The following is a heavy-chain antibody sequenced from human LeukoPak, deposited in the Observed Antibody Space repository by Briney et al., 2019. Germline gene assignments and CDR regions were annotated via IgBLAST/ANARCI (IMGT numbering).Heavy chain of an antibody. D-gene: IGHD3-10*01. J-gene: IGHJ4*02. V-gene: IGHV4-30-2*01. Sequence: SQTLSLTCTVSGGSISSGGYYWSWIRQPPGKGLEWIGYIYHSGSTYYNPSLKSRVAISVDRSKNQFSLKLSSVTAADTAVYYCAREGDYYGSGSSDYWGQGTLVTVSS. CDR3: AREGDYYGSGSSDY. CDR1: GGSISSGGYY. CDR2: IYHSGST.